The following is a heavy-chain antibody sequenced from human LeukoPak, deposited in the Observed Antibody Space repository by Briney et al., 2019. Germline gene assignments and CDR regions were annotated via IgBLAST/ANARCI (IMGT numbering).Heavy chain of an antibody. CDR3: ARHAGLSYGFDY. V-gene: IGHV4-34*01. CDR1: GGSFSGYY. Sequence: SETLSLTCTVYGGSFSGYYWSWIRQPPGKGLEWIGEINYSGSINYSPSLKSQVTISVDTSKNQFSLKVSSVTAADTAVYYCARHAGLSYGFDYWGQGTLVTVFS. J-gene: IGHJ4*02. D-gene: IGHD5-18*01. CDR2: INYSGSI.